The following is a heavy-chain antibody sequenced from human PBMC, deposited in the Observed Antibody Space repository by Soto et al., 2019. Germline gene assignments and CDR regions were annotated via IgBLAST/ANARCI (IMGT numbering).Heavy chain of an antibody. CDR2: INAGNVNT. D-gene: IGHD3-22*01. CDR1: GYTFTSYA. J-gene: IGHJ5*02. V-gene: IGHV1-3*01. CDR3: ARGVPMIVVVPKGNWFDP. Sequence: QVQLVQSGAEVKKPGASVTVSCKASGYTFTSYALPWVRQAPGQRLEWMGWINAGNVNTKYSQKFQGRVTITRDTSASTAYMELSSLRSEDTAVYYCARGVPMIVVVPKGNWFDPWGQGTLVTVSS.